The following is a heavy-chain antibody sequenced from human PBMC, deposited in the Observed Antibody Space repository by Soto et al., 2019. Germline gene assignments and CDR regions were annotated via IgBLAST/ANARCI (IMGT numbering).Heavy chain of an antibody. D-gene: IGHD6-13*01. CDR1: GGSISSSSYY. J-gene: IGHJ4*02. Sequence: QLLESGPGLVKPSETLSLTCTVSGGSISSSSYYWGWIRQPPGKGLEWIGSIYYSGSTYYNPSLKSRVTISVDTSKNQFSLKLSSVTAADTAVYYCARTTIAAAGIFDYWGQGTLVTVSS. CDR2: IYYSGST. CDR3: ARTTIAAAGIFDY. V-gene: IGHV4-39*01.